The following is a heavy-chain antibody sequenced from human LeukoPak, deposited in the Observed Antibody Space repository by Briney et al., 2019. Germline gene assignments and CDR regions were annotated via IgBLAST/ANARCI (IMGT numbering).Heavy chain of an antibody. CDR1: GYTFTSYD. CDR3: ARAPVTTGPYYYCWVG. V-gene: IGHV1-8*03. D-gene: IGHD4-17*01. J-gene: IGHJ6*03. Sequence: GASVKVSCKASGYTFTSYDINWVRQATGQGLEWMGWMNPNSGNTGYAQKFQGRVTITRSTYISTAYMELSSLRSEDTAVYYCARAPVTTGPYYYCWVGWGKGTTVTVSS. CDR2: MNPNSGNT.